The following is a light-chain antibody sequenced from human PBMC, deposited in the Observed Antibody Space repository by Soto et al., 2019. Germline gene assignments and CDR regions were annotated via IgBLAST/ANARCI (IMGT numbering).Light chain of an antibody. J-gene: IGKJ1*01. CDR3: QPYNSYRT. CDR2: DAS. CDR1: QTISIW. Sequence: DIQITQSPSTLSASVGDRVTITCRARQTISIWLAWYQQKPGKAPKLLIYDASILESGVPSRFSGSGFGTEFTLTISSLQPDDLAAYYCQPYNSYRTFGQCTDVEIK. V-gene: IGKV1-5*01.